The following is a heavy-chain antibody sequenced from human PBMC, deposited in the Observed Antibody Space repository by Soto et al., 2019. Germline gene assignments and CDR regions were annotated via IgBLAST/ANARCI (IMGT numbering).Heavy chain of an antibody. D-gene: IGHD2-2*01. CDR1: GFTFTTYA. Sequence: EVQLLESGGGLVQPGGSLRLSCAASGFTFTTYAINSVRQAPGKGLEWVSTVSGSGGSTYHADSVKGRFTVSRDNSKNTLYLQMNSLRSEDTAVYYCAKQIPNAGSTVWGQGTTVTVSS. CDR2: VSGSGGST. J-gene: IGHJ6*02. CDR3: AKQIPNAGSTV. V-gene: IGHV3-23*01.